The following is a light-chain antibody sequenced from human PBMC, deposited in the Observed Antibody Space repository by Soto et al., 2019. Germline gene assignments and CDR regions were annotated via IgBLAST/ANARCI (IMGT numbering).Light chain of an antibody. V-gene: IGKV2-24*01. CDR3: IQSSQFPLT. CDR1: QSLVHSDGNTY. CDR2: KIS. J-gene: IGKJ4*01. Sequence: EIVLTQTPISSAVTLGQPASISCRSSQSLVHSDGNTYLSWLHLGPGQPPRLLIYKISERFSGVPDRFSGSGAGTDFTLNIRRVEAEDLGTSYCIQSSQFPLTFGGGTKVEI.